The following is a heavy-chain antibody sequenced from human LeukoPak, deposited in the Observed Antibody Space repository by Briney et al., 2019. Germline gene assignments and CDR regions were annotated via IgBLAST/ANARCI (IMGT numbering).Heavy chain of an antibody. CDR1: GGSISTGGYY. Sequence: SETLSLTCTVSGGSISTGGYYWGWIRQPPGKGLEWIGSIYYSGSTYYNPSLKSRVTISVDTSKNQFSLKLSSVTAADTAVYYCARPQKSDDAFDIWGQGTMVTVSS. CDR3: ARPQKSDDAFDI. V-gene: IGHV4-39*01. J-gene: IGHJ3*02. CDR2: IYYSGST.